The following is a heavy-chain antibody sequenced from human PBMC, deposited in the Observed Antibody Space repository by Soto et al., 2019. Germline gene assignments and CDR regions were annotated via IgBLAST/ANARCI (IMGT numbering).Heavy chain of an antibody. CDR1: VYILTGLS. J-gene: IGHJ4*02. V-gene: IGHV1-24*01. CDR3: ATEDYSSNWSFDY. Sequence: GASVKVSCKVSVYILTGLSMHWVRQAPGKGLEWMGGFDPEDGETIYAQKFQGRVTMSEDTSTETAYMELSSLRSEDTAVYYCATEDYSSNWSFDYWGQGTQVTVSS. D-gene: IGHD6-13*01. CDR2: FDPEDGET.